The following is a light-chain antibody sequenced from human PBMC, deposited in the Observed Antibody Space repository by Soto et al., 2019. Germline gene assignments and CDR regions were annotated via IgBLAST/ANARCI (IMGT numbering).Light chain of an antibody. CDR1: QSVSTN. V-gene: IGKV3-15*01. J-gene: IGKJ5*01. CDR3: QQYSNWPQIT. CDR2: GAS. Sequence: EIVMTQSPATLSLSPGERATLSCRASQSVSTNLAWYQQKPGQAPRLLVYGASTRATGIPARFSGGGSGTEFTLTISSLQSEDFAVYYCQQYSNWPQITFGQGTRLEIK.